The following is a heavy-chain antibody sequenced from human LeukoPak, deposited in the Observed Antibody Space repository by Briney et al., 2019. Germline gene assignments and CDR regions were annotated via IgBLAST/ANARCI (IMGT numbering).Heavy chain of an antibody. CDR2: IYYSGRT. J-gene: IGHJ6*03. D-gene: IGHD3-10*01. Sequence: SETLSLTCTVSGGSISSSSYYWGWIRQPPGKGLEWIGSIYYSGRTYYNPSLKSRVTISVDTSKNQFSLKLSSVTAADTAVYYCASLGGSGSYYPGPGDHYYYYYMDVWGKGTTVTVSS. CDR1: GGSISSSSYY. CDR3: ASLGGSGSYYPGPGDHYYYYYMDV. V-gene: IGHV4-39*07.